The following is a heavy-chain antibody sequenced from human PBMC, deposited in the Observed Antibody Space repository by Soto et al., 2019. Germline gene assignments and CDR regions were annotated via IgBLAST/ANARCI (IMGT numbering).Heavy chain of an antibody. CDR3: ARRPAGNYGMDV. CDR2: IYYSGST. Sequence: QLQLQESGPGLVKPSETLSLTCTVSGGSISSSSYYWGWIRQPPGKGLEWIGSIYYSGSTYYNPSLRSRVHLYVEPSKNQFSLKLSSVTAADRAVYYCARRPAGNYGMDVWGQGTTVTVSS. J-gene: IGHJ6*02. V-gene: IGHV4-39*01. D-gene: IGHD6-13*01. CDR1: GGSISSSSYY.